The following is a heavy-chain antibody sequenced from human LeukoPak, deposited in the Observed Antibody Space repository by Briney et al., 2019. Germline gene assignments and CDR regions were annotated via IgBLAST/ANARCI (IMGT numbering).Heavy chain of an antibody. D-gene: IGHD5-18*01. Sequence: PSETLSLTCTVSDYSISSGYYWGWIRQPPGEGLEWIGSIYHSGSTYYNPSLKSRVTISVDTSKNQFSLKLNSVTAADTAVYYCARDAVDTVFYFDYWGQGTLVTVSS. CDR1: DYSISSGYY. J-gene: IGHJ4*02. CDR2: IYHSGST. V-gene: IGHV4-38-2*02. CDR3: ARDAVDTVFYFDY.